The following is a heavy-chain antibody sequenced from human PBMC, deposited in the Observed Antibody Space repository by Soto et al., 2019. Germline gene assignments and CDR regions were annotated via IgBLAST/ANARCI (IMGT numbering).Heavy chain of an antibody. D-gene: IGHD1-26*01. CDR2: INHSGST. CDR1: GGSFSGYY. Sequence: PSETLSLTCAVYGGSFSGYYWSWIRQPPGKGLEWIGEINHSGSTNYNPSLKSRVTISVDTSKNQFSLKLSSVTAADTAVYYCARGRSGSDYRVGFYWFDPWGQGTLVTVS. V-gene: IGHV4-34*01. J-gene: IGHJ5*02. CDR3: ARGRSGSDYRVGFYWFDP.